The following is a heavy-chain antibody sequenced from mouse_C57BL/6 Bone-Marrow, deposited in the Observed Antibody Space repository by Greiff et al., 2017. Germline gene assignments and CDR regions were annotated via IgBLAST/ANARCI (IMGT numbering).Heavy chain of an antibody. CDR1: GYTFTSYW. D-gene: IGHD1-1*01. CDR3: ARDTTVVAPAWFAY. J-gene: IGHJ3*01. V-gene: IGHV1-69*01. Sequence: QVQLQQPGAELVMPGASVKLSCKASGYTFTSYWMHWVKHRPGQGLEWIGEIDPSDSYTNYNQKFKGKSTLTVDKSSSTAYMQLSSLTSEDSAVYYCARDTTVVAPAWFAYWGQGTLVTVSA. CDR2: IDPSDSYT.